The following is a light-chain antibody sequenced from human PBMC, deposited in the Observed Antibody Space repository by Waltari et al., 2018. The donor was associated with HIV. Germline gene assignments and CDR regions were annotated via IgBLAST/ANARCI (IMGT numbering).Light chain of an antibody. CDR3: QQRLSGPGN. V-gene: IGKV1-39*01. CDR1: QSTYSY. Sequence: IHMTHSPSSLSASLLDTVTITCRSSQSTYSYLNWYQIKAGKAPKLLISAAYRLQSGVPARFSGSGYRTDVTLTISSLEPDDVATYDGQQRLSGPGNFGEGTKVEIK. CDR2: AAY. J-gene: IGKJ4*01.